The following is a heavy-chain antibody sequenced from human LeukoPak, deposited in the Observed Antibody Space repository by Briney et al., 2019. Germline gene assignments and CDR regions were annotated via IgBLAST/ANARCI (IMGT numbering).Heavy chain of an antibody. D-gene: IGHD4-17*01. CDR2: VHYTGTT. V-gene: IGHV4-59*12. CDR1: GGSISNYY. J-gene: IGHJ4*02. Sequence: PSETLSLTCTVSGGSISNYYWNWIRQPPGTGLEWIGSVHYTGTTYVNPSLKSRLNISLDTSKNQFSLKLTSVTAADTAMYYCAREGRQDYVYFDHWGQGSLVTVSS. CDR3: AREGRQDYVYFDH.